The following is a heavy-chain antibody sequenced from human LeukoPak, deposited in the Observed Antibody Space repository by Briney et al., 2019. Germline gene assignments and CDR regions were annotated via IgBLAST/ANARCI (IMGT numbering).Heavy chain of an antibody. J-gene: IGHJ4*02. CDR1: GGTFSSYA. Sequence: SVKVSCKASGGTFSSYAISWVRQVPGQGLEWMGRIIPILGTANYAQKFQGRVTITTDESTSTAYMELSSLRSEDTAVYYCARTYYYDSSGFEYFDYRGQGTLVTVSS. V-gene: IGHV1-69*05. D-gene: IGHD3-22*01. CDR3: ARTYYYDSSGFEYFDY. CDR2: IIPILGTA.